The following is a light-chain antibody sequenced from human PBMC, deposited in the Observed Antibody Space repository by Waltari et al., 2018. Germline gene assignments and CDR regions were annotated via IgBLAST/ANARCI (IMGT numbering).Light chain of an antibody. V-gene: IGKV3-15*01. CDR3: QQYSNWPPT. J-gene: IGKJ1*01. CDR1: ESVSTK. CDR2: GAS. Sequence: ETVMTQSPATLSVSPGEGATLYCRASESVSTKLAWYQRKSGQAPRLLIYGASTRATGIPARFSGTGSGTEFTLTVSSLQSEDFALYYCQQYSNWPPTFGQGTKVDIK.